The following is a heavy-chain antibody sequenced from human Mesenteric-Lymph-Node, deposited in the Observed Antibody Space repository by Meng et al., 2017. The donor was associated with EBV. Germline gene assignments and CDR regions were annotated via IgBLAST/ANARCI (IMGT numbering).Heavy chain of an antibody. CDR2: INQSGST. Sequence: QEQLQQWGAGLLKPSETLSLTCAVYGGTFSGYSWTWIRQPPGKGPEWIGEINQSGSTNYSPSLKSRVTISVDTSKTQFSLNLRSVTAADMAVYYCARGPPTLTSYVYFDYWGQGILVTVSS. V-gene: IGHV4-34*01. CDR3: ARGPPTLTSYVYFDY. D-gene: IGHD4-17*01. J-gene: IGHJ4*02. CDR1: GGTFSGYS.